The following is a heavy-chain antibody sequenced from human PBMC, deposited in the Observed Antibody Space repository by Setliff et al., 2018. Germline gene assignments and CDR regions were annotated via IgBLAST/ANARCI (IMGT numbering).Heavy chain of an antibody. Sequence: GASVKVSCKVSGGTFSSYAISWVRQAPGQGLEWMGGIIPIFGTANYAQKFQGRVTITTDESTSTAYTELSSLRSEDTAVYYCARGEREGITMVRGVRGTHYYYGMDVWGQGTTVTVSS. V-gene: IGHV1-69*05. D-gene: IGHD3-10*01. CDR1: GGTFSSYA. CDR2: IIPIFGTA. J-gene: IGHJ6*02. CDR3: ARGEREGITMVRGVRGTHYYYGMDV.